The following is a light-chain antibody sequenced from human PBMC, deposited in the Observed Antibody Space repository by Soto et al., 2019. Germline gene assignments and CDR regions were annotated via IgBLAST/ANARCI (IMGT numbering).Light chain of an antibody. J-gene: IGLJ2*01. CDR1: SGHSSYA. CDR2: VNSDGYH. Sequence: QSVLTQSPSASASLGASVKLTCTLSSGHSSYAIAWHQQQPEKGPRYLMKVNSDGYHNKGDGIPDRFSGSSSGAERYLTISSLQSEDEADYYCQTWGTGIQVFGGGTKLTVL. CDR3: QTWGTGIQV. V-gene: IGLV4-69*01.